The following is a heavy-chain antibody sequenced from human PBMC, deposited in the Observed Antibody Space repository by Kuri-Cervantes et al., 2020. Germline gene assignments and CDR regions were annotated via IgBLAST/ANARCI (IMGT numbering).Heavy chain of an antibody. CDR2: INPSGGST. V-gene: IGHV1-46*01. CDR1: GYTFTSYY. CDR3: ARDSSGYSDDAFDI. J-gene: IGHJ3*02. Sequence: ASVKVSCKASGYTFTSYYMHWVRQAPGQGLEWMGIINPSGGSTSYAQKFQGRVTMTRDTSISTAYMELSRLRSDDTAVYYCARDSSGYSDDAFDIWGQGTMVTVSS. D-gene: IGHD3-22*01.